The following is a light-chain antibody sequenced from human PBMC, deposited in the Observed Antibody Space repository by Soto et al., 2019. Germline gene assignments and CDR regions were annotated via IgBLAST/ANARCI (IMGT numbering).Light chain of an antibody. V-gene: IGKV1-39*01. CDR2: GTS. Sequence: DIQMTQSPSSLSAYVGDRVTITCRASQRISSYLNWYQQKPGKAPKVLIYGTSNLQSGVPSRFSGRGTGPDFTLTISNLQPEDFATYYGQQSYIIPDTFGQGTTLEIK. CDR1: QRISSY. CDR3: QQSYIIPDT. J-gene: IGKJ2*01.